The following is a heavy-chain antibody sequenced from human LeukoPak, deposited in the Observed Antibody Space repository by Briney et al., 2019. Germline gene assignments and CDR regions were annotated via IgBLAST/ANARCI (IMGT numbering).Heavy chain of an antibody. V-gene: IGHV5-10-1*01. CDR3: VRHVGSHGHHFDY. CDR2: IDPSDSYT. D-gene: IGHD3-10*02. J-gene: IGHJ4*02. Sequence: GESLKISCKGSGYSFTSYWISWVRQMPGKGLEWMGRIDPSDSYTNYSPAFQGHVTISADKSISTAYLQWSSLSASDTAMYYCVRHVGSHGHHFDYWGQGTLVTVSS. CDR1: GYSFTSYW.